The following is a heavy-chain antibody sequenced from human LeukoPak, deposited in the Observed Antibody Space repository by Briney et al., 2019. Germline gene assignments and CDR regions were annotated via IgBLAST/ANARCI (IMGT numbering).Heavy chain of an antibody. CDR2: ISSSGSTI. CDR1: GGSISSSSYY. CDR3: ARGAVAVGY. Sequence: PSETLSLTCTVSGGSISSSSYYWGWIRQAPGKGLEWVSYISSSGSTIYYADSVKGRFTISRDNAKNSLYLQMNSLRAEDTAVYYCARGAVAVGYWGQGTLVTVSS. V-gene: IGHV3-11*04. D-gene: IGHD6-19*01. J-gene: IGHJ4*02.